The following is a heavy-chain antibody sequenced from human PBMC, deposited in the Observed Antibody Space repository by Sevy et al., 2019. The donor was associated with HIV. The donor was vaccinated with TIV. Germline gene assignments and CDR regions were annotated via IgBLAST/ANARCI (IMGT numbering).Heavy chain of an antibody. CDR1: GFTFSSYS. J-gene: IGHJ4*02. D-gene: IGHD1-26*01. Sequence: GGSLRLSCAASGFTFSSYSMNWVRQAPGKGLERVSSISSSSSYIYYADSVKGRFTISRDNAKNSLYLQMNSLRAEDTAEYYCARGKTYSVIVGATTHGFDYWGQGTLVTVSS. CDR2: ISSSSSYI. CDR3: ARGKTYSVIVGATTHGFDY. V-gene: IGHV3-21*01.